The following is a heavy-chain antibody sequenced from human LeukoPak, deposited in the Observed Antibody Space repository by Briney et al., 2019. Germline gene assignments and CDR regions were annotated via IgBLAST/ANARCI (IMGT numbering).Heavy chain of an antibody. CDR3: ARDSAGNDY. V-gene: IGHV3-7*01. D-gene: IGHD6-13*01. CDR2: IKQDGSEK. J-gene: IGHJ4*02. Sequence: GGSLRLSCAASGFTFSTYWMSWVRQAPGKGLEWVANIKQDGSEKYYVDSVKGRYTISRDNAKNSLYLQMNRLRAEDTAMYYCARDSAGNDYWGQGTLVTVSS. CDR1: GFTFSTYW.